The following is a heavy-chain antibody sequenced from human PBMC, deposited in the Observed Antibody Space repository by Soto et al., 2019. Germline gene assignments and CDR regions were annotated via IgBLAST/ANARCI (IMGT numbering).Heavy chain of an antibody. D-gene: IGHD5-12*01. CDR1: GGSISNYY. CDR2: IFYSGST. J-gene: IGHJ5*02. CDR3: AGDGKVSGGATPWFDP. Sequence: QVQLQESGPGLVKPAETLSLTCTVSGGSISNYYWSWIRQPPGKGLERIGCIFYSGSTHYSPCLRRRVTMSVDTSKNQFSLELSSVTAADTAVYYCAGDGKVSGGATPWFDPWGQGTLVTVAS. V-gene: IGHV4-59*01.